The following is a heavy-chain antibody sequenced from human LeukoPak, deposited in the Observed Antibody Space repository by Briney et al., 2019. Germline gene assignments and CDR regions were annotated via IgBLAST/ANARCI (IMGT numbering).Heavy chain of an antibody. D-gene: IGHD6-13*01. J-gene: IGHJ4*02. V-gene: IGHV1-69*02. CDR3: ARVYAGPAGSFDY. CDR1: GGTFSSYT. CDR2: IIPILGIA. Sequence: SVKVSCKASGGTFSSYTISWVRQAPGQGLERMGRIIPILGIANYAQKLQGRVTMTTDTSTSTAYMELRSLRSDDTAVYYCARVYAGPAGSFDYWGQGTLVTVTS.